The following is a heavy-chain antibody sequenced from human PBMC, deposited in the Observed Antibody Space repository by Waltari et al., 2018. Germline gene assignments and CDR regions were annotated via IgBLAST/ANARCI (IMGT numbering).Heavy chain of an antibody. CDR1: GGSISSGSYY. J-gene: IGHJ3*02. CDR2: IYTSGST. Sequence: QVQLQESGPGLVKPSQTLSLTCTVPGGSISSGSYYWSWIRQPAGKGLEWIGRIYTSGSTNYNHARKRQGTITVDTAKTQFSLKLRTVTAADTAVYYCARATKSGSYYPPEAFDIWGQGTMVTVSS. V-gene: IGHV4-61*02. D-gene: IGHD1-26*01. CDR3: ARATKSGSYYPPEAFDI.